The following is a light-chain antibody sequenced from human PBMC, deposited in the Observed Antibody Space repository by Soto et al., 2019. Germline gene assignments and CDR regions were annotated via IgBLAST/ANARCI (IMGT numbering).Light chain of an antibody. CDR3: QQYNDWPLYT. CDR1: QSVSSK. Sequence: EIVMTQSPATLSVSPGERATLSCRASQSVSSKLAWYQKKPDQAPRLLIYDASTRATGIPVRFSGSGSGTEFILTISSLQSEDFAVYYCQQYNDWPLYTFGQGTKLEI. J-gene: IGKJ2*01. CDR2: DAS. V-gene: IGKV3D-15*01.